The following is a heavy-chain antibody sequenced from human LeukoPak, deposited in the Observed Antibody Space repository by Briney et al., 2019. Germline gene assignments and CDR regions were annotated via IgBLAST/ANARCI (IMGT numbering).Heavy chain of an antibody. J-gene: IGHJ5*02. D-gene: IGHD3-22*01. CDR3: ARGEPHYYYDSSGYYYP. CDR2: INHSGST. CDR1: GGSFSGYY. V-gene: IGHV4-34*01. Sequence: SETLSLTCAVYGGSFSGYYWSWIRQSPGKGLEWIGEINHSGSTNYNPSLKSRVTISVDTSKNQFSLELSSVTAADTAVYYCARGEPHYYYDSSGYYYPWGQGTLVTVSS.